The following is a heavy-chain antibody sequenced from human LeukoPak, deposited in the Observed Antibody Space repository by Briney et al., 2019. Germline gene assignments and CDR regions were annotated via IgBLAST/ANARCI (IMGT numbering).Heavy chain of an antibody. D-gene: IGHD2-2*01. CDR3: ARGLPLAQLLSRRWFDP. V-gene: IGHV1-8*01. CDR1: GYTFTSYD. Sequence: ASVKVSCKASGYTFTSYDINRVRQATGQGLEWMGWMNPNSGNTGYAQTFQGRDTMTRNTSISTAYMELSSLRSEDTAVYYCARGLPLAQLLSRRWFDPWGQGTLVTVSS. CDR2: MNPNSGNT. J-gene: IGHJ5*02.